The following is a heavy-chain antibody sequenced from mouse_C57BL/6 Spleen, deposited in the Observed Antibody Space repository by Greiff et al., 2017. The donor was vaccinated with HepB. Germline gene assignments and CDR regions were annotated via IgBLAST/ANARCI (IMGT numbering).Heavy chain of an antibody. D-gene: IGHD2-5*01. V-gene: IGHV1-26*01. Sequence: EVQLQQSGPELVKPGASVKISCKASGYTFTDYYMNWVKQSHGKSLEWIGDINPNNGGTSYNQKFKGKATLTVDKSSSTAYMELRSLTSEDSAVYYCARYSNLYYAMDYWGQGTSVTVSS. CDR1: GYTFTDYY. CDR2: INPNNGGT. J-gene: IGHJ4*01. CDR3: ARYSNLYYAMDY.